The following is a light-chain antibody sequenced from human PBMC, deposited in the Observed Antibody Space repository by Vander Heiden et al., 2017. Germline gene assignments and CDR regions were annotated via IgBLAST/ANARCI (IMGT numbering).Light chain of an antibody. CDR1: QSISSY. V-gene: IGKV1-39*01. Sequence: DIQMTQSPSSLSASVGDRVTITCRASQSISSYLNWYQQKPGKAPKLLIYAASSLQSGVPSRFSGSGSGTDFTLTISRLKPEDFATYDCQQCYSTPQTLGQGTKVEIK. J-gene: IGKJ1*01. CDR3: QQCYSTPQT. CDR2: AAS.